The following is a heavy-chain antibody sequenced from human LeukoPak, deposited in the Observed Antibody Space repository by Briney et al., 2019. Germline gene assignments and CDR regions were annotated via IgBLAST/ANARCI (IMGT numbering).Heavy chain of an antibody. CDR2: IHTSGST. J-gene: IGHJ5*02. CDR3: AGGFYYYGSGSYYNWFDP. D-gene: IGHD3-10*01. V-gene: IGHV4-4*07. Sequence: PSETLSLTCTVSGVSITSYYWSWIRQPAGKGLEWIGRIHTSGSTNYNPSLKSRVTISVDTSKNQFSLKLSSVTAADTAVYYCAGGFYYYGSGSYYNWFDPWGQGTLVTVSS. CDR1: GVSITSYY.